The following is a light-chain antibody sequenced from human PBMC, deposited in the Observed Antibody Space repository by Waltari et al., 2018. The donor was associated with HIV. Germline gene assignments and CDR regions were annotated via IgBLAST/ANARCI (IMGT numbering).Light chain of an antibody. Sequence: QSVMTQPPSASGNPGQRVTIACSGTSSNIGSRSVNWPQHFPGTAPKLLIFTNVQRPSGVPDRFSASKAGTSASLSISGLHSGDEGVYYCSAWDVSLNGVVFGGGTKLTVL. CDR3: SAWDVSLNGVV. V-gene: IGLV1-44*01. J-gene: IGLJ2*01. CDR1: SSNIGSRS. CDR2: TNV.